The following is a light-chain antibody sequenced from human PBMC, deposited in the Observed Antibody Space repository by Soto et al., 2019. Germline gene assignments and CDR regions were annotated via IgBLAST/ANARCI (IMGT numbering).Light chain of an antibody. J-gene: IGKJ1*01. CDR1: QYINTR. Sequence: EIVLTQSPATLSSFPGDRVTLSCRASQYINTRLAWYQQKPGQAPRLLIYGASTRATGIPDRFSGSGSGTDFTLTVTRLEPEDFAVYYCQLYGNSPWTFGQGTKVDIK. V-gene: IGKV3-20*01. CDR3: QLYGNSPWT. CDR2: GAS.